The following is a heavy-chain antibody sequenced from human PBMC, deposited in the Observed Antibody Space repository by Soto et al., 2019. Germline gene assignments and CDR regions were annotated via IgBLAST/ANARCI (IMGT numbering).Heavy chain of an antibody. Sequence: PSETLSLTCTVSGGSISSSGYFWGWIRQPPGKGLEWIGSIYYGGSSYYNPSLKSRVTIPVDTSKNQFSLKLSSVTAADTAVYYCARHEKQQLGYYYYPYSMDVWGEGTTVTVSS. CDR1: GGSISSSGYF. D-gene: IGHD6-13*01. V-gene: IGHV4-39*01. J-gene: IGHJ6*03. CDR3: ARHEKQQLGYYYYPYSMDV. CDR2: IYYGGSS.